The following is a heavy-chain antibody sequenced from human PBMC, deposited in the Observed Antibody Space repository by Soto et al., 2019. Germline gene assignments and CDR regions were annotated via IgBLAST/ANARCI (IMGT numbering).Heavy chain of an antibody. J-gene: IGHJ6*02. V-gene: IGHV3-30*03. D-gene: IGHD2-15*01. Sequence: QVQLVESGGGVVQPGTSLRLSCAASGFSLNNYGMNWVRQAPGKGLEWVAVISNNGSNSYYADSVRGRFTISRDNSKNTLHLQLNSMSPADTAVYYCATGGFCSGGSCSGYFFYYCGMNVWGQGTTVTVSS. CDR3: ATGGFCSGGSCSGYFFYYCGMNV. CDR1: GFSLNNYG. CDR2: ISNNGSNS.